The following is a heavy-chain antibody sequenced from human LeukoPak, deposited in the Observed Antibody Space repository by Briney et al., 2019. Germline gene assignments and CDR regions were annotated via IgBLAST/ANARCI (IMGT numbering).Heavy chain of an antibody. CDR3: ARYCGADSCYSGLDY. CDR1: GFTFSSYV. D-gene: IGHD2-15*01. V-gene: IGHV3-23*01. Sequence: GGSLRLSCAASGFTFSSYVMTWVRQAPGRGLEWVSSIGNSGRDTYYADSMKGRFTISRDNSKSTLFLHMSSLRAGDTAIYYCARYCGADSCYSGLDYWGQGILVTVSS. CDR2: IGNSGRDT. J-gene: IGHJ4*02.